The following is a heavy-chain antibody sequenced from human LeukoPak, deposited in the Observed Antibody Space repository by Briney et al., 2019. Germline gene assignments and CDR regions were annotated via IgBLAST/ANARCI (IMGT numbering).Heavy chain of an antibody. CDR2: IYYSGST. D-gene: IGHD4-17*01. V-gene: IGHV4-39*07. J-gene: IGHJ3*02. Sequence: SETLSLTCTVSGGSISSSTYYWGWVRQAPGKGLEWIGGIYYSGSTYYNPSLKRRVTISVDTSKNQFSLKVNSVTAADTALYYCARDHSLGASQAFDIWGQGTMVTVSS. CDR3: ARDHSLGASQAFDI. CDR1: GGSISSSTYY.